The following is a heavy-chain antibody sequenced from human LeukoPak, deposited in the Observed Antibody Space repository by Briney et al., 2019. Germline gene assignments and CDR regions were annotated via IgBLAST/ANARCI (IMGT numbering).Heavy chain of an antibody. CDR1: GYTFTNYE. J-gene: IGHJ4*02. V-gene: IGHV1-8*01. Sequence: ASVKVSCKASGYTFTNYEINWVRQATGQGLEWMGWMNPNNGDTAYAQKFQGRITMTRSTSITTAYMELSSLRSEDTAVYYCARGLGTYDSSELTWPMISFWGQGTLVTVSS. CDR2: MNPNNGDT. D-gene: IGHD3-22*01. CDR3: ARGLGTYDSSELTWPMISF.